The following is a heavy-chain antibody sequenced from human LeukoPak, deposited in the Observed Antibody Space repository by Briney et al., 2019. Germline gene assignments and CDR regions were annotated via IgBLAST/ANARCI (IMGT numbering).Heavy chain of an antibody. Sequence: SETLSLTCTVFGGSISTYYWSWIRQPPGKGLEWIGCIYTSGSTTYSPSLKSRVTMSIDTSRNQFSLKLTSVTAADTAVYYCARPQHTGSTNAFEIWGQGTMVAVSS. CDR3: ARPQHTGSTNAFEI. V-gene: IGHV4-4*09. CDR1: GGSISTYY. J-gene: IGHJ3*02. CDR2: IYTSGST. D-gene: IGHD1-26*01.